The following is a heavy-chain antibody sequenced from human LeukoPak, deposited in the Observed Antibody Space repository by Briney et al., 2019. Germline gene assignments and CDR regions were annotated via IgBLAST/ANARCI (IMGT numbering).Heavy chain of an antibody. CDR3: AREGRDGYKFDY. D-gene: IGHD5-24*01. CDR1: GGSISRYY. CDR2: MYYSGST. V-gene: IGHV4-59*01. J-gene: IGHJ4*02. Sequence: SETLSLTCTVSGGSISRYYWSWIRLPPGKGLEWIGYMYYSGSTNYSPSLKSRVTISVDSSKNQFSLKLSSVTAADTAVYYCAREGRDGYKFDYWGQGTLVTVSS.